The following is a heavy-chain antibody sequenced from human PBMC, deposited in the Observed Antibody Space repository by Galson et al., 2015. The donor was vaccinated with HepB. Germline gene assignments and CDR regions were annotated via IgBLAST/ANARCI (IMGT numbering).Heavy chain of an antibody. V-gene: IGHV2-70*11. J-gene: IGHJ4*02. Sequence: PALVKPTQTLTLTCTFSGFSLRTSGMCVSWIRQPPGKALEWLARIDWDDDKYYSTSLKTRLTISKDTSKNQVVLTMTNMDPVDTATYYCARIRFHYYDSSGPFDYWGQGTLVTVSS. CDR1: GFSLRTSGMC. CDR3: ARIRFHYYDSSGPFDY. D-gene: IGHD3-22*01. CDR2: IDWDDDK.